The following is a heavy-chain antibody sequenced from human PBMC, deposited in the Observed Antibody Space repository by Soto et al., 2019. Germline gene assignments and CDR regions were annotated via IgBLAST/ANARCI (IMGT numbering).Heavy chain of an antibody. J-gene: IGHJ6*02. D-gene: IGHD3-3*01. V-gene: IGHV3-49*03. CDR1: GFTFGDYA. CDR2: IRSKAYGGTT. CDR3: TRGQSDGGHYYYYGMDV. Sequence: GGSLRLSCTASGFTFGDYAMSWFRQAPGKGLEWVGFIRSKAYGGTTEYAASVKGRFTISRDDSKSIAYLQMNSLKTEDTAVYYCTRGQSDGGHYYYYGMDVWGQGTTVTVSS.